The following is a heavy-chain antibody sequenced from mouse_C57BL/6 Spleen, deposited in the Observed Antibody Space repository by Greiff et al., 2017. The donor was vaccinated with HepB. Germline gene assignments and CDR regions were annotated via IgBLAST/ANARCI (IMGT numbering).Heavy chain of an antibody. CDR2: IYPGDGDT. CDR1: GYAFSSSW. J-gene: IGHJ4*01. CDR3: ARDGYSYAMDY. Sequence: VKLVESGPELVKPGASVKISCKASGYAFSSSWMNWVKQRPGKGLEWIGRIYPGDGDTNYNGKFKGKATLTADKSSSTAYMQLSSLTSEDSAVYFCARDGYSYAMDYWGQGTSVTVSS. V-gene: IGHV1-82*01. D-gene: IGHD2-3*01.